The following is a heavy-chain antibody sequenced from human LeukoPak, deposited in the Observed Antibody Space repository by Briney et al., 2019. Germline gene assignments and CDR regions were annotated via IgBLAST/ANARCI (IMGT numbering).Heavy chain of an antibody. J-gene: IGHJ4*02. V-gene: IGHV4-34*01. CDR3: ARDHSNSIDY. CDR2: INHSGST. CDR1: GGSFSGYY. D-gene: IGHD4-11*01. Sequence: SETLSLTCAVYGGSFSGYYWSWIRQPPGKGLEWIGEINHSGSTNYNPSLKSRVTISVDTSKNQFSLKLSSVTAADTAVYYCARDHSNSIDYWGQGTLVTVSS.